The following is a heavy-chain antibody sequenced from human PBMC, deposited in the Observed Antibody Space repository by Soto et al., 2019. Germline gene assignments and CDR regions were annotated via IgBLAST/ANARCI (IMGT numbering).Heavy chain of an antibody. CDR1: GFTFSSYG. V-gene: IGHV3-30*18. Sequence: LRLSCAASGFTFSSYGMHWVRQAPGKGLEWVAVISYDGSNKYYADSVKGRFTISRDNSKNTLYPQMNSLRAEDTAVYYCAKDLVVVPAATPFPEIDYWGQGTLVTVSS. CDR3: AKDLVVVPAATPFPEIDY. J-gene: IGHJ4*02. CDR2: ISYDGSNK. D-gene: IGHD2-2*01.